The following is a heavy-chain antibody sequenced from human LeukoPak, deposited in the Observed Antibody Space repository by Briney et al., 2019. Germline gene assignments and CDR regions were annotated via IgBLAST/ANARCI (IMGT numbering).Heavy chain of an antibody. J-gene: IGHJ4*02. CDR2: LSYSGST. Sequence: SETLSLTCTVSGGPISNSNYYWGWIRQPPGKGLECIGSLSYSGSTQYNPSLKSRVTMSVDTSKNHFSLKLSSVTAADTAMYYCARSVTSSWPYYFDYWGQGTLVTVSS. CDR3: ARSVTSSWPYYFDY. D-gene: IGHD6-13*01. CDR1: GGPISNSNYY. V-gene: IGHV4-39*07.